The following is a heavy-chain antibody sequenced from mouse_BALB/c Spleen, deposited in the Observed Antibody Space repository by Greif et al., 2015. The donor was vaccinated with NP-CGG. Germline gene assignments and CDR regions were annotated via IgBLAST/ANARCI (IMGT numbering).Heavy chain of an antibody. Sequence: VQLQQSGPELVKPGASVKMSCKASGYTFTSYVMHWVKQKPGQGLEWIGYINPYNDGTKYNEKFKGKATLTSDKSSSTAYMELSSLTSEDSAVYYCARPYDLAWFAYWGQGTLVTVSA. CDR1: GYTFTSYV. J-gene: IGHJ3*01. D-gene: IGHD2-3*01. CDR2: INPYNDGT. CDR3: ARPYDLAWFAY. V-gene: IGHV1-14*01.